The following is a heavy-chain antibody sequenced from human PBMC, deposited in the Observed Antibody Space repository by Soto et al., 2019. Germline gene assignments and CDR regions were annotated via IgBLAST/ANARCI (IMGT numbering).Heavy chain of an antibody. CDR2: IYPGDSDT. CDR3: ARQREXXXXGYNFDY. D-gene: IGHD3-16*02. CDR1: GYRFTSYW. V-gene: IGHV5-51*01. J-gene: IGHJ4*02. Sequence: GESLKISCKGSGYRFTSYWIVWVRQMPGKGPEWMGIIYPGDSDTRYSPSFQGQVAISADKSISTAYLQWSSLKASDTAMYYCARQREXXXXGYNFDYWGQGTLVTVSS.